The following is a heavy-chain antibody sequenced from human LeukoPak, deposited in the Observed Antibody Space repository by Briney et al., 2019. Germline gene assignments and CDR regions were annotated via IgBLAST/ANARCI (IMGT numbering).Heavy chain of an antibody. CDR2: INPNSGGI. CDR1: GYTFTGYY. CDR3: ARVGSSSWTFDY. V-gene: IGHV1-2*06. Sequence: ASVKVSCKASGYTFTGYYMHWVRQAPGQGLEWMGRINPNSGGINYAQKFQGRVTITRDTSISTAYMELSRLRSDDTAVYYCARVGSSSWTFDYWGQGTLVTVSS. J-gene: IGHJ4*02. D-gene: IGHD6-13*01.